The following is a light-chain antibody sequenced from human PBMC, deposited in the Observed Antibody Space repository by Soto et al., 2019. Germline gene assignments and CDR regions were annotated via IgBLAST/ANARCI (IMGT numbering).Light chain of an antibody. J-gene: IGLJ3*02. Sequence: QLVLTQPPSVSGAPGQRVTISCTGSSSNIGAGYDVHWYQQLPGTAPKLLIYGNSNRPSGVPDRFSGSKSGTSASLAITGLQAEDEADYDCQSYDSSLSGWVFGGGTKVTVL. CDR3: QSYDSSLSGWV. V-gene: IGLV1-40*01. CDR1: SSNIGAGYD. CDR2: GNS.